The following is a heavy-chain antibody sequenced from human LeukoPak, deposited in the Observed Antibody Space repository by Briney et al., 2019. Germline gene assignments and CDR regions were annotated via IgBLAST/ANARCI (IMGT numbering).Heavy chain of an antibody. CDR1: GGSFSGYY. CDR3: ARVVPAAPAYYFDY. CDR2: INHSGST. V-gene: IGHV4-34*01. Sequence: SETLSLTCAVYGGSFSGYYWSWIRQPPGKGLEWIGEINHSGSTNYNPSLKSRATISVDTSKNQFSLKLSSVTAADTAVYYCARVVPAAPAYYFDYWGQGTLVTVSS. J-gene: IGHJ4*02. D-gene: IGHD2-2*01.